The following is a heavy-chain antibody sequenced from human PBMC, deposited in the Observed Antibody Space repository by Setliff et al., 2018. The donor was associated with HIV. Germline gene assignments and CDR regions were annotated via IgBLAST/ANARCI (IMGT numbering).Heavy chain of an antibody. CDR3: AVSPDGDCATTKCANWFDP. V-gene: IGHV3-30*07. CDR1: GFTFSSYA. CDR2: ISYDGSNK. J-gene: IGHJ5*02. D-gene: IGHD4-17*01. Sequence: PGGSLRLSCAASGFTFSSYAMHWVRQAPGKGLEWVAVISYDGSNKYYADSVKGRFTISRDNSKNTAYLQMNSLRTEDTAVYFCAVSPDGDCATTKCANWFDPWGQGTQVTVSS.